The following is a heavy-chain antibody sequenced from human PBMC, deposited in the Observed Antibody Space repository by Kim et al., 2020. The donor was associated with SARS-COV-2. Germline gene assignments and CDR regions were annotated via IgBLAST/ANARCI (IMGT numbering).Heavy chain of an antibody. CDR3: AKDPGRRFKDV. J-gene: IGHJ6*02. CDR2: IGGSGGST. V-gene: IGHV3-23*01. D-gene: IGHD2-15*01. Sequence: GGSLRLSCAASGFTFSSYAMSWVRQAPGKGLKWVSTIGGSGGSTHYADSVKGRFTISRDNSKNTLYLQMNSLRAEDTAVYYCAKDPGRRFKDVWGQGTTVTVSS. CDR1: GFTFSSYA.